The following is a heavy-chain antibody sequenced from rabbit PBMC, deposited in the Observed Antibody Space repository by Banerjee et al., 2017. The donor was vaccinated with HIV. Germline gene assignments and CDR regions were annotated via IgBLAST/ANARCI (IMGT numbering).Heavy chain of an antibody. J-gene: IGHJ2*01. CDR2: IYGSSGST. Sequence: QSLEESGGDLVKPGASLTLTCTASGFSFSSNGYMCWVRQAPGKGLEWIGCIYGSSGSTYYASWAKGRFTISKTSSTTVTLQMTSLTAADTATYFCAREESTYGYGGFSSWGPGTLVTVS. V-gene: IGHV1S40*01. CDR3: AREESTYGYGGFSS. CDR1: GFSFSSNGY. D-gene: IGHD6-1*01.